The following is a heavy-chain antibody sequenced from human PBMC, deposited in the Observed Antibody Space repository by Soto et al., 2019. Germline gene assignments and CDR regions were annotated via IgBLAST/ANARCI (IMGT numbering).Heavy chain of an antibody. Sequence: GESLTISCKGSGYSLSIYSIGWVRQMLGKGLEWMGNIHSGDSNARYSPSFQGQVTISVDKSISTAYLQWSSLKASDTAMYYCALTVTTLYYYGMDVWGQGTTVTVSS. CDR3: ALTVTTLYYYGMDV. CDR2: IHSGDSNA. CDR1: GYSLSIYS. D-gene: IGHD4-4*01. V-gene: IGHV5-51*03. J-gene: IGHJ6*02.